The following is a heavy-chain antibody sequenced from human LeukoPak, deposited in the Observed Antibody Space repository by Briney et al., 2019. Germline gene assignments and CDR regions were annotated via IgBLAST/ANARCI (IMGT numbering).Heavy chain of an antibody. CDR3: AREDDWNYEDY. CDR1: GFTFSNYW. V-gene: IGHV3-7*01. J-gene: IGHJ4*02. Sequence: GGSLRLSCAASGFTFSNYWMSWVRQAPGKGLEWVANIKQDGSEKYYVNSVKGRFTISRDNAKNSLYLQMNSLRTEDTAIYYCAREDDWNYEDYWGQGTLVTVSS. CDR2: IKQDGSEK. D-gene: IGHD1-7*01.